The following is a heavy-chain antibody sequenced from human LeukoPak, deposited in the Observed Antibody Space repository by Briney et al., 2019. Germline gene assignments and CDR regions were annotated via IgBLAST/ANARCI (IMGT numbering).Heavy chain of an antibody. J-gene: IGHJ3*02. CDR3: AKDGYYYDSKGAFDI. D-gene: IGHD3-22*01. V-gene: IGHV3-30*02. CDR2: IRYDGSNK. Sequence: GGSLRLSCAASGFTFSSYGMHWVRQAPGKGLEWVAFIRYDGSNKYYADSVKGRFTISRDNSKNTLYLQMNSLRAEDTAEYYCAKDGYYYDSKGAFDIWGQGTMVTVSS. CDR1: GFTFSSYG.